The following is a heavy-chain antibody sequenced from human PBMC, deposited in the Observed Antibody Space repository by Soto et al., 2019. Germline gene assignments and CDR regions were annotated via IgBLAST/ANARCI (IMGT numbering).Heavy chain of an antibody. Sequence: GGSLRLSCAVSGFNFNNGWMSWVRQAPGKGLEWVGRIKSKAAGGTTDYSAPVQGRFTISRDDSKNTVHLQMNSLKTEDTAVYYCTTDSTQTFCDGGPCYSVLTKIHDSWGQGTLVTVSS. CDR1: GFNFNNGW. CDR2: IKSKAAGGTT. J-gene: IGHJ4*02. CDR3: TTDSTQTFCDGGPCYSVLTKIHDS. D-gene: IGHD2-15*01. V-gene: IGHV3-15*01.